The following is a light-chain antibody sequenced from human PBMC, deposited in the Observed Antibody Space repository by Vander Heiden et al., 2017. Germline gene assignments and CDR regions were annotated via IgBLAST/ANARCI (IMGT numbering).Light chain of an antibody. V-gene: IGLV2-23*03. CDR2: EGS. CDR1: SGDVGSYNL. Sequence: QSALTQPASVSGSPGQAITISCTGTSGDVGSYNLVSWYQQHPGKAHKLILYEGSKRPSVVSNHFSGSKSGNTASLTISGLQAEDEADYYCCSYAGVTTFAFGGETKLTVL. J-gene: IGLJ2*01. CDR3: CSYAGVTTFA.